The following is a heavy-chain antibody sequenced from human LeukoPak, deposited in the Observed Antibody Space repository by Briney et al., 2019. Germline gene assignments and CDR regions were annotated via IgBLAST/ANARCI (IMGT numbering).Heavy chain of an antibody. CDR3: ARGGSSSWYRPDYYYYYYMDV. CDR2: IYYSGST. D-gene: IGHD6-13*01. V-gene: IGHV4-59*01. CDR1: GGSISSYY. J-gene: IGHJ6*03. Sequence: SETLSLTCTVSGGSISSYYWSWIRQPPGKGLEWIGYIYYSGSTNYNPSLKSRVTISVDTSKNQFSLKLSSVTAADTAVYYCARGGSSSWYRPDYYYYYYMDVWGKGTTVTVSS.